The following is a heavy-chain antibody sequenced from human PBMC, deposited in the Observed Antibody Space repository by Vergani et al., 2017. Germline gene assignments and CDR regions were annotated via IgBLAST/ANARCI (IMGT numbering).Heavy chain of an antibody. Sequence: QLQLPESGPGLVKPSETLSLTCTVSGGSISSSSYYWGWIRQPPGKGLEWIGSIYYSGSTYYNPSLKSRVTISIDTSKNQFSLKLSSVTAADTAVYYCARAIIRSGYPTWFDYWGQGTLVTVSS. V-gene: IGHV4-39*07. CDR2: IYYSGST. CDR1: GGSISSSSYY. D-gene: IGHD3-3*01. CDR3: ARAIIRSGYPTWFDY. J-gene: IGHJ4*02.